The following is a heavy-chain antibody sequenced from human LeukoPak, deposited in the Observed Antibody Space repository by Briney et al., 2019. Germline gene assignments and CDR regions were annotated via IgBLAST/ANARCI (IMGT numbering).Heavy chain of an antibody. D-gene: IGHD6-13*01. CDR3: AKDRIAAAGSDY. CDR1: GFTFDDYA. Sequence: GGSLRLSCAASGFTFDDYAMHWVRQAPGNGLEWVSLISWDGGSTYYADSVKGRFTISRDNSKNTLYLQMNSLRAGDTAVYYCAKDRIAAAGSDYWGQGTLVTVSS. J-gene: IGHJ4*02. V-gene: IGHV3-43D*03. CDR2: ISWDGGST.